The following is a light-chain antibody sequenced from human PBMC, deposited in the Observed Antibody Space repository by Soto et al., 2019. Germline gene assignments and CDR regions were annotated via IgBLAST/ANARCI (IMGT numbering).Light chain of an antibody. CDR1: QSVSSSY. CDR3: QQDNNWPLT. Sequence: EVVMTQSPATLSVSPGERATLSCRASQSVSSSYLAWYQQKPGQPPRLLIYDASTRATGIPARFSGSQSGTEFTLTISSLLSEDFAVYFCQQDNNWPLTFCGGTKVDIK. V-gene: IGKV3D-15*01. J-gene: IGKJ4*01. CDR2: DAS.